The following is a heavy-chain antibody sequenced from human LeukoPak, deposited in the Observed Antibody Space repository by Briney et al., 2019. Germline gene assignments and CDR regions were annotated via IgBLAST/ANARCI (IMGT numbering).Heavy chain of an antibody. J-gene: IGHJ4*02. D-gene: IGHD3-16*01. CDR1: GFTFSSYW. V-gene: IGHV3-74*01. CDR3: ANGGGGVGY. CDR2: INTDGSST. Sequence: GGALRLSCAASGFTFSSYWMHWVRQAPGKGLVWVSRINTDGSSTSYADSVKGRFTISRDNAKNTLYLQMNSLRVEDTAVYYCANGGGGVGYWGQGTLVTVSS.